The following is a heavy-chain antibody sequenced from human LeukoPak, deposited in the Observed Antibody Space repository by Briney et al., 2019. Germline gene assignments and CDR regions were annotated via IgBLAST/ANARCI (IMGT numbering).Heavy chain of an antibody. CDR3: ANLYYDILTGYYNVPDAFDI. CDR1: GFTFGSYG. Sequence: PGGSLRLSCAASGFTFGSYGMHWVRQAPGKGLEWVAVISYDGSNKYYADSVKGRFTISRDNSKNTLYLQTNSLRAEDTAVYYCANLYYDILTGYYNVPDAFDIWGQGTMVTVSS. D-gene: IGHD3-9*01. J-gene: IGHJ3*02. V-gene: IGHV3-30*18. CDR2: ISYDGSNK.